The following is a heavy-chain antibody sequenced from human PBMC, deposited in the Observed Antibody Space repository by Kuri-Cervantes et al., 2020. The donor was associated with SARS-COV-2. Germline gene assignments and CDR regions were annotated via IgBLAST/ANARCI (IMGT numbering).Heavy chain of an antibody. J-gene: IGHJ5*02. CDR2: IIPIFGTA. CDR3: ARGPDTMTRRFDP. CDR1: GGTFSSYA. V-gene: IGHV1-69*13. Sequence: SVKVSCKASGGTFSSYAISWVRQAPGQGLEWMGGIIPIFGTANYAQKFQGRVTITADESTSTAYMELSRLRSEDTAVYYCARGPDTMTRRFDPWGQGTLVTVSS. D-gene: IGHD3-22*01.